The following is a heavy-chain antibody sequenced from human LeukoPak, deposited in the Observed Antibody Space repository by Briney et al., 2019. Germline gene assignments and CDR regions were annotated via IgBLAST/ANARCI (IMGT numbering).Heavy chain of an antibody. CDR1: GFTFSSDG. CDR3: ARDHGQWLANDAFDI. Sequence: PGRSLRLSCAASGFTFSSDGMHWVRQAPGKGLEWVAVIWYDGSNKYYADSVKGRFTISRDNSKNTLYLQMNSLRAEDTAVYYCARDHGQWLANDAFDIWGQGTMVTVSS. V-gene: IGHV3-33*01. J-gene: IGHJ3*02. CDR2: IWYDGSNK. D-gene: IGHD6-19*01.